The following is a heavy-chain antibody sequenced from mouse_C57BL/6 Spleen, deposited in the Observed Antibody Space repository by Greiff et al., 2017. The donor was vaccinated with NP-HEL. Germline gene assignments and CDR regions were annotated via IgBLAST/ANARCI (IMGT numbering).Heavy chain of an antibody. CDR3: ARGGGSSSYYAMDY. Sequence: VQLQQSGAELVKPGASVKLSCTASGFNINDYYMHWVKQRTEQGLEWIGRIDPEDGETKYAPKFQGTATIPADTSSNTAYLQLSNLTSEDTAVYYCARGGGSSSYYAMDYWGQGTSVTVSS. CDR1: GFNINDYY. V-gene: IGHV14-2*01. D-gene: IGHD1-1*01. J-gene: IGHJ4*01. CDR2: IDPEDGET.